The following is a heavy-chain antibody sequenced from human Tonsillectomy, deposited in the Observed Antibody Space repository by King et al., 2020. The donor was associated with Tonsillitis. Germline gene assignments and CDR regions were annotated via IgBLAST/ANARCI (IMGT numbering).Heavy chain of an antibody. CDR1: GFTYSSYA. D-gene: IGHD2-15*01. Sequence: VQLVESGGGLVQPGGSLRLSCAASGFTYSSYAMSWVRQAPGKGLEWVSSVSGTGSTIVYADSVKGRFTISRDNSKNTLYLQMNSLRAEDTAVYYCAKDRDLSWNVVVANFQHWGQGTLVTVSS. CDR3: AKDRDLSWNVVVANFQH. J-gene: IGHJ1*01. V-gene: IGHV3-23*04. CDR2: VSGTGSTI.